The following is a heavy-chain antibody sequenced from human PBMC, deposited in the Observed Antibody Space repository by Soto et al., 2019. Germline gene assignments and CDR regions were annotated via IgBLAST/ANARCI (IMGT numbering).Heavy chain of an antibody. J-gene: IGHJ5*02. Sequence: KLSETLSLTCTVSGGSISSSSYYWGWIRQPPGKGLEWIGSIYYSGSTYYNPSLKSRVTISVDTSKNQFSLKLSSVTAADTAVYYCASPKIAFYNWFDPWGQGTLVTVSS. V-gene: IGHV4-39*01. CDR2: IYYSGST. D-gene: IGHD3-3*02. CDR3: ASPKIAFYNWFDP. CDR1: GGSISSSSYY.